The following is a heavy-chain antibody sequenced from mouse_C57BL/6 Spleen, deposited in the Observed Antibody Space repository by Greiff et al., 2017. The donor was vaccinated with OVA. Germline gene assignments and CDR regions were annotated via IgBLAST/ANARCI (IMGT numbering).Heavy chain of an antibody. CDR3: AGYYGSSDFDY. J-gene: IGHJ2*01. D-gene: IGHD1-1*01. Sequence: VQLQQSGAELVKPGASVKLSCTASGFNITDYYMHWVKQRPEQGLEWIGRIDPEDGDTKYAPKFQGKATITADTASNTAYLQLSSLTSEDAAVYYCAGYYGSSDFDYWGQGTTLTVSS. CDR2: IDPEDGDT. V-gene: IGHV14-2*01. CDR1: GFNITDYY.